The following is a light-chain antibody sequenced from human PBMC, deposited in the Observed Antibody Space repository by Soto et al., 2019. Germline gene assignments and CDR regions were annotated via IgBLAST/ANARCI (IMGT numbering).Light chain of an antibody. CDR3: QAYDMDLRGSV. CDR1: TSNIGAGYA. V-gene: IGLV1-40*01. J-gene: IGLJ3*02. CDR2: GTT. Sequence: QSVLTQPPSVSGAPGLRVTISCTGSTSNIGAGYAVHWDQQVPGTAPKLLIYGTTNRPSGVPDRFSGSKSGTSASLAITGLQAEDEADYYCQAYDMDLRGSVFGGGTKLTVL.